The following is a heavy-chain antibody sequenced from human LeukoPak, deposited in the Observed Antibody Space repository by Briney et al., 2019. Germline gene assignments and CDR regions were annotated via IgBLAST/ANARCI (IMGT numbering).Heavy chain of an antibody. J-gene: IGHJ4*02. CDR3: ARDLSPVVRASPMGY. Sequence: PGGSLRLSCAASGFTFSTYGMHWVRQAPGKGLEWVAFMSYDGSNKHYADSVKGRFTISRDNSKNTLYLQMNSLRAEDTAIYYCARDLSPVVRASPMGYWGQGTLVTVSS. D-gene: IGHD3-10*01. CDR1: GFTFSTYG. V-gene: IGHV3-30*03. CDR2: MSYDGSNK.